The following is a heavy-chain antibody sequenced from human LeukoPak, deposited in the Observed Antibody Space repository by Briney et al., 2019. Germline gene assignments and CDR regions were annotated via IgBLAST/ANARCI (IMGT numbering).Heavy chain of an antibody. J-gene: IGHJ4*02. CDR1: GFTFSSYA. V-gene: IGHV3-30*04. Sequence: AGGSLRLSCAASGFTFSSYAMHWVRQAPGKGLEWVAVISYDGSNKYYADSVKGRFTISRDNSKNTLYLQMNSLRAEDTAVYYCARATAVATMKAFDYWGQGTLVTVSS. CDR3: ARATAVATMKAFDY. CDR2: ISYDGSNK. D-gene: IGHD5-12*01.